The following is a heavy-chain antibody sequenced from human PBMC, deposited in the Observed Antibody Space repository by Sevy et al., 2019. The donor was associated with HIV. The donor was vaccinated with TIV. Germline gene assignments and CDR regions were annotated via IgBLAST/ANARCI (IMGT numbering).Heavy chain of an antibody. CDR2: IYYSGST. J-gene: IGHJ5*02. V-gene: IGHV4-39*01. CDR1: GGSISSSSYY. D-gene: IGHD3-10*01. Sequence: LETLSLTCAVSGGSISSSSYYWGWIRQPPGKGLEWIGSIYYSGSTYYNPSLKSRVTISVDTSKNQFSLKLSSVTAADTAVYYCAEITMVRGVMNWFDPWGQGTLVTVSS. CDR3: AEITMVRGVMNWFDP.